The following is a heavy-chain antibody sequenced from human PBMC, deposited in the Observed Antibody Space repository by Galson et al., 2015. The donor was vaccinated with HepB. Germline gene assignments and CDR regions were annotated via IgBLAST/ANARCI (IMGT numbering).Heavy chain of an antibody. J-gene: IGHJ3*02. CDR1: GFTFSSYA. CDR3: ARGSNRYDSSPREGAFDI. CDR2: ISYDGSNK. D-gene: IGHD3-22*01. Sequence: SLRLSCAASGFTFSSYAMHWVRQAPGKGLEWVAVISYDGSNKYYADSVKGRFTISRDNSKNTLYLQMNGLRAEDTAVYYCARGSNRYDSSPREGAFDIWGQGTMVTVSS. V-gene: IGHV3-30-3*01.